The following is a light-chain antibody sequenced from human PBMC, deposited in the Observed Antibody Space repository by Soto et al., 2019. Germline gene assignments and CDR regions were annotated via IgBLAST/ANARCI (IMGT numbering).Light chain of an antibody. CDR3: SSYVGSNNFPYV. CDR2: EVD. J-gene: IGLJ1*01. V-gene: IGLV2-8*01. CDR1: SSDVGGYNY. Sequence: QSALTQPPSASGSPGQSVTISCTGTSSDVGGYNYVSWYQHHPGIAPKLIIYEVDERPSGVPDRFSGSKSGNTASLTVSGLQAEDEADYYCSSYVGSNNFPYVFGTGTKVTVL.